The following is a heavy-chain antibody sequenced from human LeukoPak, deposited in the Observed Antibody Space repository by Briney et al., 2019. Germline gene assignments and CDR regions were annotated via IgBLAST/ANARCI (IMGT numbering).Heavy chain of an antibody. V-gene: IGHV4-34*01. CDR1: GGSFSGYY. Sequence: SETLSLTCAVCGGSFSGYYWSWIRQPPGKGLEWIGEINHSGSTNYNPSLKSRVTISADTSKNQFSLKLSSVTAADTAVYYCARGYYDSSGYYHWGQGTLVTVSS. J-gene: IGHJ5*02. D-gene: IGHD3-22*01. CDR2: INHSGST. CDR3: ARGYYDSSGYYH.